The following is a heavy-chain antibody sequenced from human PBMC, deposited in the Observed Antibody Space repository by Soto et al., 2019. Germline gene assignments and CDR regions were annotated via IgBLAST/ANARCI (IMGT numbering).Heavy chain of an antibody. CDR3: TRGLFSGSSYSGGWYYFDF. CDR1: GGSILDSTYY. J-gene: IGHJ4*02. D-gene: IGHD1-26*01. Sequence: SETLSLTCTFSGGSILDSTYYWAWIRQPPGKGLEWIGTIFYSGGTFYTPSLKSRVTMSVDTSNNQFSLKLSSVTAADTAVYYCTRGLFSGSSYSGGWYYFDFWGQGAPVTVSS. V-gene: IGHV4-39*01. CDR2: IFYSGGT.